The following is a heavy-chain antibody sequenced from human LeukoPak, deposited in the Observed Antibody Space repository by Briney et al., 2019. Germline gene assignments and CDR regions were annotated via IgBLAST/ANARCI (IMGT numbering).Heavy chain of an antibody. D-gene: IGHD5-18*01. CDR1: GLTLSGSA. Sequence: PGGSLRLSCAASGLTLSGSAMQGVRQATGRGREWVGRIRSKANRYETAYAESGKGSITNSREEAKTQAYLQRHSLKSEDTAVYYCTSSVLYVDTAIEIDYWGQGTLVTVSS. V-gene: IGHV3-73*01. CDR3: TSSVLYVDTAIEIDY. J-gene: IGHJ4*02. CDR2: IRSKANRYET.